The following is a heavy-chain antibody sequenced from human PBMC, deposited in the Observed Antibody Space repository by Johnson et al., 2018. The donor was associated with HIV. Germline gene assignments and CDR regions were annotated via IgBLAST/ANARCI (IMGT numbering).Heavy chain of an antibody. V-gene: IGHV3-11*01. CDR1: GFTFSDHY. J-gene: IGHJ3*01. Sequence: QVQLVESGGGLVQPGGSLRLSCAASGFTFSDHYMDWVRQAPGKGLEWVSYISSSGSTKYYVDAVKGRFTISRDNAKNSLYLQMNSLRAEDTAWYYCAKDRTNWGYDAFDVWGQGTTVTVSS. CDR3: AKDRTNWGYDAFDV. CDR2: ISSSGSTK. D-gene: IGHD7-27*01.